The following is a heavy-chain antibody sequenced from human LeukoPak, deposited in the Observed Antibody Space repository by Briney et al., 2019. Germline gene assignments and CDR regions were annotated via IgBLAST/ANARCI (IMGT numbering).Heavy chain of an antibody. CDR3: ARVAATLFPPYYYYYGMDV. J-gene: IGHJ6*02. D-gene: IGHD2-15*01. V-gene: IGHV4-4*02. CDR2: IYHSGGT. Sequence: SETLSLTCAVSGGSISSSNWWSWVRQPPGKGLEWIGEIYHSGGTNYNPSLKSRVTISVDTSKNQFSLKLSSVTAADTAVYYCARVAATLFPPYYYYYGMDVWGQGTTVTVSS. CDR1: GGSISSSNW.